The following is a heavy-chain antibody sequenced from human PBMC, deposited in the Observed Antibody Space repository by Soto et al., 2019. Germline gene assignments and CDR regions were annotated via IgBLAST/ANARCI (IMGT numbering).Heavy chain of an antibody. CDR3: AKVKSLAGQE. J-gene: IGHJ4*02. CDR2: IKQDGSDK. Sequence: EVQLVESGGGLVQPGGSLRLSCAASGFTFSSYWMSWVRQAPGKGLEWVANIKQDGSDKYYVDSVKGRFTISRDNANNSLELQMDSLTAEDTAIYYCAKVKSLAGQEWGQGTLVTVSS. V-gene: IGHV3-7*05. D-gene: IGHD6-6*01. CDR1: GFTFSSYW.